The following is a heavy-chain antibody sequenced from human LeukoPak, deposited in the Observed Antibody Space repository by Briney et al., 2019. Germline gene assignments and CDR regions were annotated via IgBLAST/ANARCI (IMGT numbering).Heavy chain of an antibody. J-gene: IGHJ4*02. CDR2: INQAGSDK. D-gene: IGHD3-10*01. CDR3: ARGMIRGVMDDY. CDR1: GFSFNNYW. V-gene: IGHV3-7*05. Sequence: PGGSLRLSCAASGFSFNNYWMSWVRQAPGKGLEWVANINQAGSDKYYLDSEKGRFTISRDNAKNSLYLQMNSLRAEDTAVYYCARGMIRGVMDDYWGQGTLVTVSS.